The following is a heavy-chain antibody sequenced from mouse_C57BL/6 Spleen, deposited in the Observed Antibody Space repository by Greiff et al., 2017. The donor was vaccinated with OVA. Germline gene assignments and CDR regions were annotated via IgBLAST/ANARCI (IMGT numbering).Heavy chain of an antibody. CDR2: ISSGSSTI. J-gene: IGHJ4*01. V-gene: IGHV5-17*01. CDR3: ASSSGYNHYYAMDY. CDR1: GFTFSDYG. D-gene: IGHD3-2*02. Sequence: EVQLVESGGGLVKPGGSLKLSCAASGFTFSDYGMHWVRQAPEKGLEWVAYISSGSSTIYYADTVKGRFTISRDNAKNTLFLQMTSLRSEDTAMYYCASSSGYNHYYAMDYWGQGTSVTVSS.